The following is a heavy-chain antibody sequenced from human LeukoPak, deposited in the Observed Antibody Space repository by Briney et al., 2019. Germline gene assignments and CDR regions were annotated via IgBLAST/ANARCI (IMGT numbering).Heavy chain of an antibody. CDR3: AKDIDYGDPPDAFDI. J-gene: IGHJ3*02. D-gene: IGHD4-17*01. CDR1: GFTFDDYA. Sequence: GRSLRLSCAASGFTFDDYAMHWVRQAPGKGLGWVSGISWNSGSIGYADSVKGRFTISRDNAKNSLYLQMNSLRAEDTALYYCAKDIDYGDPPDAFDIWGQGTMVTVSS. V-gene: IGHV3-9*01. CDR2: ISWNSGSI.